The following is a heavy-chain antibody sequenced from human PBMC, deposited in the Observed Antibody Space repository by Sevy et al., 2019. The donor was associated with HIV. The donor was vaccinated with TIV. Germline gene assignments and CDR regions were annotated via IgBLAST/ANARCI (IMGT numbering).Heavy chain of an antibody. D-gene: IGHD3-10*01. J-gene: IGHJ4*02. CDR1: GGSITTSDYY. CDR2: LYYTGNT. Sequence: SETLSLTCTVSGGSITTSDYYWGWIRQPPGMGLEWIASLYYTGNTYYNPSLKGRVTISVDTSKNQFPLRLGSVTAADTAVYYCARRNYYASGTYYPWGQGTLVTVSS. CDR3: ARRNYYASGTYYP. V-gene: IGHV4-39*01.